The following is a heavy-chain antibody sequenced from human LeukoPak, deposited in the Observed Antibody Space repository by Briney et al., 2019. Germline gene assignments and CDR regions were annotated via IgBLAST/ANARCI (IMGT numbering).Heavy chain of an antibody. D-gene: IGHD3-22*01. CDR3: AKDVQMTSNAYYNYFGY. CDR2: ISSNSGGI. J-gene: IGHJ4*02. Sequence: GGSLRLSCAASGFRFDDYAMHWVRQAPGKGLEWVSGISSNSGGINYADSVKGRFTISRDNAKNSLYLQMNSLRPEDTAFYYCAKDVQMTSNAYYNYFGYWGQGTLVTVSS. V-gene: IGHV3-9*01. CDR1: GFRFDDYA.